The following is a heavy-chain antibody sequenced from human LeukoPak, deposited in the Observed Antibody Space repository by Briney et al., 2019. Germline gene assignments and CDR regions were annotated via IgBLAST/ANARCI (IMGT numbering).Heavy chain of an antibody. D-gene: IGHD6-19*01. Sequence: SETLSLTCTVSGGSISSYYWSWIRQPPGKGLEWIGYIYYSGSTNYNPSLKSRVTISVDTSKNQFSLKLSSVTAADTAVYYCARAISSGWFAEYFQHWGQGTLVTVSS. J-gene: IGHJ1*01. CDR3: ARAISSGWFAEYFQH. V-gene: IGHV4-59*08. CDR2: IYYSGST. CDR1: GGSISSYY.